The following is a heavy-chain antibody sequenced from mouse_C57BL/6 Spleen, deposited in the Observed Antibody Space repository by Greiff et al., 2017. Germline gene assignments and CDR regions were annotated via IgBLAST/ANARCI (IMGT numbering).Heavy chain of an antibody. D-gene: IGHD2-5*01. CDR3: ASLSNYVDNAMDY. J-gene: IGHJ4*01. CDR1: GYTFTGYW. Sequence: VQLQQSGAELMKPGASVKLSCKATGYTFTGYWIEWVKQRPGHGLEWIGEILPGSGSTNYNEKFKGKATFTADQYSNTAYMQLSSLTTEDSAIYYRASLSNYVDNAMDYWGQGTSGTVSS. V-gene: IGHV1-9*01. CDR2: ILPGSGST.